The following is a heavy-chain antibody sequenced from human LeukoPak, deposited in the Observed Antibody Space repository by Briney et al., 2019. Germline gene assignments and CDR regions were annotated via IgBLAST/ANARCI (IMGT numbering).Heavy chain of an antibody. CDR3: ARVGYYYDSSGHFDY. CDR2: IYYSGST. V-gene: IGHV4-30-4*01. CDR1: GGSISSYY. J-gene: IGHJ4*02. D-gene: IGHD3-22*01. Sequence: SETLSLTCTVSGGSISSYYWSWIRQPPGKGLEWIGYIYYSGSTYYNPSLKSRVTISVDTSKNQFSLKLSSVTAADTAVYYCARVGYYYDSSGHFDYWGQGTLVTVSS.